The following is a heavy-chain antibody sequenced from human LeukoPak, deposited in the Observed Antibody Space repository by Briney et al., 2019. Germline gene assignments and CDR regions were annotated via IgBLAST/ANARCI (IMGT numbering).Heavy chain of an antibody. V-gene: IGHV3-30-3*01. CDR1: GFTFSSYA. CDR3: ARDLHSSSWPPTPGGY. Sequence: PGRSLRLSCAASGFTFSSYAMHWVRQAPGKGLEWVAVISYDGSNKYYADSVKGRFTISRDNSKNTLYLQMNSLRAEDTAVYYCARDLHSSSWPPTPGGYWGQGTLVTVSS. CDR2: ISYDGSNK. J-gene: IGHJ4*02. D-gene: IGHD6-13*01.